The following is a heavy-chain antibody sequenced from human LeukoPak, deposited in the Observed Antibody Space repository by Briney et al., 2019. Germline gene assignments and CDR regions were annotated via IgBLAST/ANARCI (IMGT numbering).Heavy chain of an antibody. J-gene: IGHJ4*02. CDR3: ARDSQTTVVNYFDY. D-gene: IGHD4-17*01. CDR1: GFTFSSYA. Sequence: GGSLRLSFTASGFTFSSYAMSCVRQAPGKGLEWVSAISGSGGSTYYADSVKGRFTISRDNSKNTLYLQMNSLRAEDTAVYYCARDSQTTVVNYFDYWGQGTLVTVSS. V-gene: IGHV3-23*01. CDR2: ISGSGGST.